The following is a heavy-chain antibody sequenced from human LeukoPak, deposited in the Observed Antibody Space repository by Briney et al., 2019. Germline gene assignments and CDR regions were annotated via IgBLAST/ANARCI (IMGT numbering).Heavy chain of an antibody. CDR2: ISGSGGST. D-gene: IGHD3-10*01. J-gene: IGHJ3*02. CDR1: GFTFSSYG. V-gene: IGHV3-23*01. CDR3: TKDGYGSGSYFPYALDI. Sequence: GGSLRLSCAASGFTFSSYGMSWVRQAPGKGLEWVSAISGSGGSTYYADSVKGRLTISRDNSKNTLYLQMNSLRAEDTAVYYCTKDGYGSGSYFPYALDIWGQGTLVTVSS.